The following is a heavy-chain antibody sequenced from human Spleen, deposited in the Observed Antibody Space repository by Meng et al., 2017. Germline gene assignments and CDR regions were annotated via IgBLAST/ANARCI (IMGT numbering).Heavy chain of an antibody. V-gene: IGHV3-23*01. Sequence: GGSLRLSCAASGFAFSSFAMSWVRQAPGKGLEWVSGISGSGIGTHYADSVKGRFTISRDNSQNTLYLQMNSLRGEDTAVYYCARDYGGNSGGYWGQGTLVTVSS. CDR3: ARDYGGNSGGY. D-gene: IGHD4-23*01. J-gene: IGHJ4*02. CDR2: ISGSGIGT. CDR1: GFAFSSFA.